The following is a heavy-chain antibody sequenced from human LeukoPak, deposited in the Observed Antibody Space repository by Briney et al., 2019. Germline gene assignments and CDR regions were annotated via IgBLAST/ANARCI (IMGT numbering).Heavy chain of an antibody. CDR1: GGTFSSYA. J-gene: IGHJ3*02. V-gene: IGHV1-69*05. CDR3: AREPVNYDFWSGNTGAFDI. CDR2: IIPIFGTA. D-gene: IGHD3-3*01. Sequence: SVKVSCKASGGTFSSYAISWVRQAPGQGLEWMGRIIPIFGTANYAQKFQGRVTITTDVSTSTAYMGLSSLRSEDTAVYYCAREPVNYDFWSGNTGAFDIWGQGTMVTVSS.